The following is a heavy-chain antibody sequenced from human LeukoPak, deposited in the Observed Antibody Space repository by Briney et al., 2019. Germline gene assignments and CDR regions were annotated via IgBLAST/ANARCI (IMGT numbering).Heavy chain of an antibody. D-gene: IGHD3-9*01. CDR3: ARADENWFPPYYMDV. Sequence: GKSLRLSCAASGFSFSDYGMHWVRQPQGKGREWLEAIWNDGTNKYYADSLKGRFTISRDNSKNTLILQINSLRAEDSAVYYCARADENWFPPYYMDVWGKGTTVIVSS. CDR2: IWNDGTNK. V-gene: IGHV3-33*01. CDR1: GFSFSDYG. J-gene: IGHJ6*03.